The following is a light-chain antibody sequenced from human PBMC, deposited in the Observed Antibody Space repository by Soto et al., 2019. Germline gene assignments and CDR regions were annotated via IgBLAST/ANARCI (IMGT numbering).Light chain of an antibody. J-gene: IGKJ5*01. CDR1: QSVTNY. Sequence: EVVLTQSPATLSFSPGERATLSCRASQSVTNYLAWYQQKPGQAPRLLIYDASNRATGIPARFSGSGSGTDFTLTISSLEPEDYAVYYCQQRTSWPPTFGQGTRLEIK. CDR2: DAS. CDR3: QQRTSWPPT. V-gene: IGKV3-11*01.